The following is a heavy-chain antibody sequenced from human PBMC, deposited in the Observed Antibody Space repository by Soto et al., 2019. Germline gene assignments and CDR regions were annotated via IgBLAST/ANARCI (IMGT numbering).Heavy chain of an antibody. CDR1: GGTFSSYA. CDR3: ARERQTYYVFWSGPLYGMDV. CDR2: IIPIFGTA. J-gene: IGHJ6*02. V-gene: IGHV1-69*01. Sequence: SVKVSCKASGGTFSSYAISWVRQAPGQGLEWMGGIIPIFGTANYAQKFQGRVTITADESTSTAYMELSSLRSEDTAVYYCARERQTYYVFWSGPLYGMDVWGQGTTVTVSS. D-gene: IGHD3-3*01.